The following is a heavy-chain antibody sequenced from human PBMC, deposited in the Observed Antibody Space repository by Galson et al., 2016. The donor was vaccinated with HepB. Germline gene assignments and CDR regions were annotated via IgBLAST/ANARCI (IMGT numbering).Heavy chain of an antibody. CDR3: ASAVYGGSFDF. CDR2: MNPNSVKT. CDR1: GYAFSSFD. J-gene: IGHJ3*01. D-gene: IGHD4-23*01. V-gene: IGHV1-8*01. Sequence: CKASGYAFSSFDINWVRRATGQGLEWVGRMNPNSVKTVYAQKFQGRVTMTRDTSITTAYLDLSSLRSDDTAVYYCASAVYGGSFDFWGQGTVVTVSS.